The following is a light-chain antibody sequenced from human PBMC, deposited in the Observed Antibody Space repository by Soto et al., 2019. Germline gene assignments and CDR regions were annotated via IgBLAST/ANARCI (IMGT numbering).Light chain of an antibody. CDR1: QSIGSS. Sequence: EIVLTQSPATLSLFPGERATLSCRASQSIGSSLAWYQQRPGQAPRLLIYGASSRATGIPDRFSGSGSGTDFTLTISRLEPEDFAVYYCQQYGSSPWTFGQGTKVEIK. CDR3: QQYGSSPWT. CDR2: GAS. V-gene: IGKV3-20*01. J-gene: IGKJ1*01.